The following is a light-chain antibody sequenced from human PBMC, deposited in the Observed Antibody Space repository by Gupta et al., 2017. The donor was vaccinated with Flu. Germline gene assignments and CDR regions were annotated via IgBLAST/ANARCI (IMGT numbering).Light chain of an antibody. CDR3: PQYHTLPT. CDR2: DAS. Sequence: SPSSLSASEGDRVTITCQASQDIRIDLNWYQQKPGKAPKLQIYDASNLQKGVPSRCRGSGSGTEFTLSISSLQSEDIASYYCPQYHTLPTFGQGTRVDIK. CDR1: QDIRID. J-gene: IGKJ1*01. V-gene: IGKV1-33*01.